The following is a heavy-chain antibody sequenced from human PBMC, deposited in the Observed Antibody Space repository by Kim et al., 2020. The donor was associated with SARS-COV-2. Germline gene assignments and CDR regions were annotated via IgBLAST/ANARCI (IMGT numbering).Heavy chain of an antibody. Sequence: GGSLRLSCAASGFTFSSYGMHWVRQAPGKGLEWVAVIWYDGSNKYYADSVKGRFTISRDNSKNTLYLQMNSLRAEDTAVYYCAREYSSSALFDYWGQGTLVTVSS. V-gene: IGHV3-33*01. CDR2: IWYDGSNK. CDR1: GFTFSSYG. D-gene: IGHD6-6*01. CDR3: AREYSSSALFDY. J-gene: IGHJ4*02.